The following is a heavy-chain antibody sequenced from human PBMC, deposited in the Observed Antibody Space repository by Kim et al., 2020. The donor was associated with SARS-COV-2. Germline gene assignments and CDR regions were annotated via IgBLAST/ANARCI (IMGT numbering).Heavy chain of an antibody. CDR2: IIPILGIA. Sequence: SVKVSCKASGGTFSSYAISWVRQAPGQGLEWMGRIIPILGIANYAQKFQGRVTITADKSTSTAYMELSSLRSEDTAVYYCAREGGIFGVTHWFDPWGQGTLVTVSS. CDR1: GGTFSSYA. J-gene: IGHJ5*02. V-gene: IGHV1-69*04. D-gene: IGHD3-3*01. CDR3: AREGGIFGVTHWFDP.